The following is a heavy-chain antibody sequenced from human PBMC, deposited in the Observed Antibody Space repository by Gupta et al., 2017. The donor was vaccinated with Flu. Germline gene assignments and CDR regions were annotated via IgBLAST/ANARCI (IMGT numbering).Heavy chain of an antibody. V-gene: IGHV3-66*04. Sequence: EEKLVQSGGGLVQPGGSLRLSCVGSGLDLTDNSMVWVRQAPGKGLEWVAAIYGPGETYVIPYVKGRFTISRDRSTNTLYLQMDMLGLGDTARYYCVRQVSRGYSDHNLRGVFDFWGQGTPVTVS. D-gene: IGHD5-12*01. J-gene: IGHJ4*02. CDR2: IYGPGET. CDR1: GLDLTDNS. CDR3: VRQVSRGYSDHNLRGVFDF.